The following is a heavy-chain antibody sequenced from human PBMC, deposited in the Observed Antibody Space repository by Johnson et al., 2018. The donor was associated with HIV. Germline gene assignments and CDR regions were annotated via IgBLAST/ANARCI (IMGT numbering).Heavy chain of an antibody. Sequence: VQLVESGGGVVQPGRSLRLSCAASGFTFSSYGMHWVRQAPGKGLEWVAVISYDGSNKYYADSVKGRFTISRDNSKNTMYLQMNSLRAEYTAVYYCARTTLRFLDRGDDAFDIWGQGTMVTVSS. J-gene: IGHJ3*02. V-gene: IGHV3-30*03. CDR3: ARTTLRFLDRGDDAFDI. CDR2: ISYDGSNK. CDR1: GFTFSSYG. D-gene: IGHD3-3*01.